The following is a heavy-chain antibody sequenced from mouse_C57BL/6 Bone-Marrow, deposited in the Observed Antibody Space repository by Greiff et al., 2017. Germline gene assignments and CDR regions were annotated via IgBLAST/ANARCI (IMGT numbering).Heavy chain of an antibody. CDR1: GYTFTSYW. CDR2: IDPHSGGT. J-gene: IGHJ3*01. CDR3: ARRGRNSEGFAY. D-gene: IGHD6-1*01. Sequence: QVQLQQPGAELVKPGASVKLSCKASGYTFTSYWMHWVKQRPGRGLEWIGRIDPHSGGTKYNEQFKSKATLTVDNPSSTADMQLSSLASEDSAVYYCARRGRNSEGFAYWGQGTLVTVSA. V-gene: IGHV1-72*01.